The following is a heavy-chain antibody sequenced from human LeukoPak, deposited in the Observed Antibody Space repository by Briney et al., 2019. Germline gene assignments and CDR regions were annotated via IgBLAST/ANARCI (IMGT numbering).Heavy chain of an antibody. CDR1: GGSISNNY. J-gene: IGHJ4*02. V-gene: IGHV4-59*01. CDR2: ISYSGST. CDR3: ARELSSGWLDY. D-gene: IGHD6-19*01. Sequence: SETLSLTCTVFGGSISNNYWSCIRQTPGKGLEWIGYISYSGSTNYNPSLKSRATISADTSNNQFSLRLSSVTAADTAVYYCARELSSGWLDYWGQGMLVTVSS.